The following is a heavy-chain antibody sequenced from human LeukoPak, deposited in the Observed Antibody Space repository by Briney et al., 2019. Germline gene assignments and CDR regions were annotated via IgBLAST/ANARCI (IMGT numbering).Heavy chain of an antibody. J-gene: IGHJ3*02. Sequence: SQTLSPACIVSGGSISMHYCSWIRQPPGEGMEWVGYIYYWGSTNYHTSLRGRVTISVDTSKNQFSLKLSSVTAADTAVYYCARPRRLWGVDAFDIWGQGTMVTVSS. CDR2: IYYWGST. CDR3: ARPRRLWGVDAFDI. V-gene: IGHV4-59*11. D-gene: IGHD3-16*01. CDR1: GGSISMHY.